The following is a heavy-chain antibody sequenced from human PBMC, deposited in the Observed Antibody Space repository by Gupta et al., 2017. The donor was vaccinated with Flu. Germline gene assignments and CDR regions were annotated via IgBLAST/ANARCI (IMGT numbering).Heavy chain of an antibody. CDR1: GFTFSSYA. V-gene: IGHV3-23*01. CDR3: ASLRYQLPPHYYYYGMDV. J-gene: IGHJ6*02. Sequence: EVQLLESGGGLVQPGGSLRLSCAASGFTFSSYAMTWVRQAPGKGLEWVSIISGSGGRTYYADSVKGRFTISRDNSENTLYLQMNSLRAEDTAVYYCASLRYQLPPHYYYYGMDVWGQGTTVTVSS. CDR2: ISGSGGRT. D-gene: IGHD2-2*01.